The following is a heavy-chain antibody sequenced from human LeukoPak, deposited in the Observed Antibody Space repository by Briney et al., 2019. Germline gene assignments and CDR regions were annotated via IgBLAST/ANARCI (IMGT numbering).Heavy chain of an antibody. Sequence: QPGGSLRLSCVAAGFTARSHSMSWVRQAPGKWLEEVSVIDSGGSTYYADSVNGRFTISRDSSKNTLYLQMNSLRAEDTAVYYCASAREYCISTNCYEYFQHWGQGTLVTVSS. J-gene: IGHJ1*01. CDR1: GFTARSHS. CDR3: ASAREYCISTNCYEYFQH. D-gene: IGHD2-2*01. CDR2: IDSGGST. V-gene: IGHV3-53*01.